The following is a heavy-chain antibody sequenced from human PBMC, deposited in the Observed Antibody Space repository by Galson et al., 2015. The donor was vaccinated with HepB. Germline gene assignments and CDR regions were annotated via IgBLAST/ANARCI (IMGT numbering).Heavy chain of an antibody. J-gene: IGHJ4*02. D-gene: IGHD1-14*01. Sequence: SLRLSCAASGFTFSSYAMSWVRQAPGKGLEWVSAISGSGGSTYYADSVKGRFTISRDNSKNTLYLQMNSLRAEDTAVYYCAKSHDRDHLVGRLNDYWGQGTLVTVSS. CDR3: AKSHDRDHLVGRLNDY. CDR1: GFTFSSYA. CDR2: ISGSGGST. V-gene: IGHV3-23*01.